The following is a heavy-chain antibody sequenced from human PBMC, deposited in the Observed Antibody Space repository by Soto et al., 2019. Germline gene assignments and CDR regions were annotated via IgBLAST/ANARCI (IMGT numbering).Heavy chain of an antibody. CDR2: FSFDGSNK. D-gene: IGHD2-21*02. J-gene: IGHJ2*01. CDR1: GFPFSDHA. CDR3: ARGKYCGGVCFPGQVPKWYFDL. Sequence: QVQLVESGGGVVQPGGSLRLSCAASGFPFSDHAMHWVRQAPSRGLDWVAAFSFDGSNKLYEKSVKGRCTVSRGNSETRLYLQMNGLRPEDSALYYCARGKYCGGVCFPGQVPKWYFDLWGRGTLVIVSA. V-gene: IGHV3-30-3*01.